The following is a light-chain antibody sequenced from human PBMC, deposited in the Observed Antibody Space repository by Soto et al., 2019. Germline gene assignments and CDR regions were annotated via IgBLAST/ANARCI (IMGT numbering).Light chain of an antibody. CDR2: WAS. CDR1: QSVLYSSNNKNY. V-gene: IGKV4-1*01. Sequence: DIVMTQSPDSLAVSLGERATINCKSSQSVLYSSNNKNYLAWYQQKPGQPPKLLIYWASTRESGVPDRFSVSGSGTDFTLTIRSLQAEDVAVYYFQQYYSTPRTFGQGTKVEIK. J-gene: IGKJ1*01. CDR3: QQYYSTPRT.